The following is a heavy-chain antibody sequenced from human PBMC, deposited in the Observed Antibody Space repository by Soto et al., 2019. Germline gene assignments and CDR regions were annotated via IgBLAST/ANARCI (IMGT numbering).Heavy chain of an antibody. Sequence: EVQLVESGGALVQPGGSLRLSCTASGFTFNAYWMNWVRQAPGKGLEWVANIKKDGSEKYYLDSVKGLFTISRDNAKNSLYLQMSSLRDEDTAVYYCAGGAGWLIDYWGQGTLVTVS. CDR3: AGGAGWLIDY. J-gene: IGHJ4*02. CDR2: IKKDGSEK. CDR1: GFTFNAYW. V-gene: IGHV3-7*04. D-gene: IGHD6-19*01.